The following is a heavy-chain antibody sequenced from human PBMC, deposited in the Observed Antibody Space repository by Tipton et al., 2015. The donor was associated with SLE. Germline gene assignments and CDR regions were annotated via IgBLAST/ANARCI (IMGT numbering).Heavy chain of an antibody. CDR3: ARRIEMATAHDAFDI. J-gene: IGHJ3*02. D-gene: IGHD5-24*01. V-gene: IGHV4-39*07. Sequence: TLSLTCTVSGGSISSSSYYWGWIRQPPGKGLEWIGSIYYSGSTYYNPSLKSRVTISLDTSKNQFSLKLSSVTAAGTAVYYCARRIEMATAHDAFDIWGQGTMVTVSS. CDR1: GGSISSSSYY. CDR2: IYYSGST.